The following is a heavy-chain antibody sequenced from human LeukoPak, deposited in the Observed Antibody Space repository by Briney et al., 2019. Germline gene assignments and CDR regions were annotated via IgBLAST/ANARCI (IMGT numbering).Heavy chain of an antibody. D-gene: IGHD5-24*01. V-gene: IGHV4-61*02. J-gene: IGHJ6*02. Sequence: SQTLSLTCTVSGGSISSGSYYWSWIRQPAGKGLEWIGRIYTSGSTNYNPSLKSRVTISVDTSKNQFSLKLSSVTAADTAVYYCARHPGDGYNYDYYYGMDVWGQGTTVTVSS. CDR1: GGSISSGSYY. CDR2: IYTSGST. CDR3: ARHPGDGYNYDYYYGMDV.